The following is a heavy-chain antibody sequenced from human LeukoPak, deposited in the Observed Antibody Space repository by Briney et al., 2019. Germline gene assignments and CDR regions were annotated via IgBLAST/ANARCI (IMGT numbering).Heavy chain of an antibody. CDR1: GFTFSHYA. CDR3: ARMDYYGSGNYAHYGMDV. J-gene: IGHJ6*02. CDR2: ISYDGSNK. V-gene: IGHV3-30*03. Sequence: PGGSLRLSCAASGFTFSHYAMHWVRQAPGKGLEWVALISYDGSNKYYGESVKGRFTISRDNSKNTLYLQMNSLRAEDTAVYYCARMDYYGSGNYAHYGMDVWGQGTTVTVSS. D-gene: IGHD3-10*01.